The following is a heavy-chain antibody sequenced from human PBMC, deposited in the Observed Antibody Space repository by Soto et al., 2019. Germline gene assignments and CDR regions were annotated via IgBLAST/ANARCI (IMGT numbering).Heavy chain of an antibody. Sequence: ASVKVSCKASGYTFTNYGFSWVRQAPGQGLEWMGWISGYNGNTKYAEKFQGRVTMTTDTSTSTAHMELRSLRSDDTAVYYCAREGQAPYYYYRMDVWGQGTAVTSP. V-gene: IGHV1-18*01. CDR3: AREGQAPYYYYRMDV. J-gene: IGHJ6*02. CDR1: GYTFTNYG. CDR2: ISGYNGNT.